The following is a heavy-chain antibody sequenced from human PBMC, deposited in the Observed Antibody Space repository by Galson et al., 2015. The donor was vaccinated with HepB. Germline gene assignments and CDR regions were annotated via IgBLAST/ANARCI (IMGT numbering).Heavy chain of an antibody. CDR1: GLAFHNYA. D-gene: IGHD1-26*01. J-gene: IGHJ4*02. CDR3: ARGESDKDSEPPDN. V-gene: IGHV3-33*01. Sequence: SLRLSCAASGLAFHNYAMHWVRQAPSKGLEWMAVIWYDGSEKYYADSVKRRFTISRDNSKNILFLDMNSLRVEDTAIYYCARGESDKDSEPPDNWGQGTLVTVSS. CDR2: IWYDGSEK.